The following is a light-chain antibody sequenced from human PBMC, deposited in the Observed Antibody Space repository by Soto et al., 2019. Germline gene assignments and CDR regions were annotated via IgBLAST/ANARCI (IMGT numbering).Light chain of an antibody. CDR3: SSYAGSNWV. V-gene: IGLV2-8*01. CDR1: SSDIGGYNF. J-gene: IGLJ3*02. CDR2: EVS. Sequence: QSALTQPPSASGSPGQSVTISCTGTSSDIGGYNFVSWFQQHPGKAPKLIIYEVSQRPSGVPDRFSGSKSGNTASLTVSGLQADDESDYYCSSYAGSNWVFGGGTKLTVL.